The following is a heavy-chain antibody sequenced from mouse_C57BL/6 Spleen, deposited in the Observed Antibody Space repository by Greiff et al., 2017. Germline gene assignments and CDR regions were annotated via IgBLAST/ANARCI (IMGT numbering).Heavy chain of an antibody. CDR2: ISDGGSYT. D-gene: IGHD2-4*01. CDR1: GFTFSSYA. V-gene: IGHV5-4*01. J-gene: IGHJ3*01. CDR3: ARDPYDYDRAWFAY. Sequence: EVKLMESGGGLVKPGGSLKLSCAASGFTFSSYAMSWVRQTPEKRLEWVATISDGGSYTYYPDNVKGRFTISRDNAKNNLYLQMSHLKSEDTAMYYCARDPYDYDRAWFAYWGQGTLVTVSA.